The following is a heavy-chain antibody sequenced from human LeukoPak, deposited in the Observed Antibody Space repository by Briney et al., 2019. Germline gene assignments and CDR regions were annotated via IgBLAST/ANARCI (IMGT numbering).Heavy chain of an antibody. J-gene: IGHJ4*02. Sequence: GGSLRLSCAASGFTFSSYAMSWVRQAPGKGLEWVSSISSSSSYIYYADSVKGRFTISRDNAKNSLYLQMNSLRAEDTAVYYCAREISGYDFWSGYLSPADYWGQGTLVTVSS. V-gene: IGHV3-21*01. D-gene: IGHD3-3*01. CDR1: GFTFSSYA. CDR2: ISSSSSYI. CDR3: AREISGYDFWSGYLSPADY.